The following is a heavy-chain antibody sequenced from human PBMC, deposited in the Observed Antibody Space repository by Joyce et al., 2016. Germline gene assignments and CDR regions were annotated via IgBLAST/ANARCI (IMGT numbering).Heavy chain of an antibody. V-gene: IGHV3-23*01. CDR2: INGRGGST. CDR1: GFTFDSYG. CDR3: AKEGYYPLDY. J-gene: IGHJ4*02. D-gene: IGHD3-3*01. Sequence: EVQLLESGGGFVQPGGSLRLSCAASGFTFDSYGMSWVRQGPGKGLEWVSTINGRGGSTDYPASVEGRFTISRDNSENTLYLQMHSLRVEDTAVYYCAKEGYYPLDYWGQGTLVTVSP.